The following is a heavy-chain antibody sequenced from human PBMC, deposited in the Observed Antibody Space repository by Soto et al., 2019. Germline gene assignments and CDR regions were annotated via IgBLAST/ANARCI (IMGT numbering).Heavy chain of an antibody. CDR1: GGSISSSSYY. Sequence: SETLSLTCTVSGGSISSSSYYWGWIRQPPGKGLEWIGGIYYSGSTYYNPSLKSRVTISVDTSKNQFSLKLSSVTAADTAVYYCARHLYYYDSSGYYYPVSFFVLPLAADYGMDVWGQGTTVTVSS. J-gene: IGHJ6*02. D-gene: IGHD3-22*01. CDR2: IYYSGST. CDR3: ARHLYYYDSSGYYYPVSFFVLPLAADYGMDV. V-gene: IGHV4-39*01.